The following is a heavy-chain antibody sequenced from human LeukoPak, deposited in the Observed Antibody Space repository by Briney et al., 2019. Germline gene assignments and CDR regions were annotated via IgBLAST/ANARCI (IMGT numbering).Heavy chain of an antibody. CDR2: ISGSGGST. V-gene: IGHV3-23*01. CDR1: GFTFSSYA. CDR3: AKDLAVVIQEAPLPY. D-gene: IGHD3-22*01. J-gene: IGHJ4*02. Sequence: GGSLRLSCAASGFTFSSYAMSWVRQAPGKGLEWVSAISGSGGSTYYADSVKGRFTISRDNSKNTLYLQMNSLRAEDTAVYYCAKDLAVVIQEAPLPYWGQGTLVTVSS.